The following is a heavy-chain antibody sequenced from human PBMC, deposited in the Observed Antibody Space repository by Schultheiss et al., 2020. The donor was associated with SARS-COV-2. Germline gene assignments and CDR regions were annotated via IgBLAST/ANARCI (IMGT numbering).Heavy chain of an antibody. Sequence: SETLSLTCTVSGGSISRSGYYWGWIRQSPGKGLEWIGYVRLSGSTDYNPSLRSRVTISVDTSKNQFSLRLTSVTAADTAVYYCARGPAPYSDFWSDSYTGWFDPWGQGTLVTVSS. D-gene: IGHD3-3*01. CDR2: VRLSGST. V-gene: IGHV4-61*08. CDR3: ARGPAPYSDFWSDSYTGWFDP. CDR1: GGSISRSGYY. J-gene: IGHJ5*02.